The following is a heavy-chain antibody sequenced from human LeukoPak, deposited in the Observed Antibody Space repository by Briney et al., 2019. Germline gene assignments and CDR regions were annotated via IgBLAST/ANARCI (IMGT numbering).Heavy chain of an antibody. V-gene: IGHV3-7*04. CDR1: GFTFSIYW. CDR2: INQDGSEK. Sequence: GGSLRLSCAASGFTFSIYWMSWVRQSPGKGLEWVANINQDGSEKYYVDSVKGRFTISRDNAKNSLYLQMNSLRAEDTAGYYCARSSGPGSVDYWGQGTLVTVSS. D-gene: IGHD7-27*01. J-gene: IGHJ4*02. CDR3: ARSSGPGSVDY.